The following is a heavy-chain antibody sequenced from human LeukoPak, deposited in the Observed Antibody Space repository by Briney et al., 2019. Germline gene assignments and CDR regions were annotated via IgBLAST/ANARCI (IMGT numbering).Heavy chain of an antibody. Sequence: ASVKVSCKASGYTFTSHGISWVRQAPGQGLEWMCWISAYNGDTKYAQNLQGRVTLTTYTSTTTAYLELRSLTSDDTAVYYCVRDPSNTSGWKTWFDPWGQGTLVTVSS. CDR2: ISAYNGDT. J-gene: IGHJ5*02. CDR3: VRDPSNTSGWKTWFDP. V-gene: IGHV1-18*01. CDR1: GYTFTSHG. D-gene: IGHD6-19*01.